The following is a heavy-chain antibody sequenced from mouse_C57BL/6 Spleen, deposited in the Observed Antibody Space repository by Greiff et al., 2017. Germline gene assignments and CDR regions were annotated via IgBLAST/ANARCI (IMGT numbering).Heavy chain of an antibody. V-gene: IGHV5-17*01. J-gene: IGHJ3*01. D-gene: IGHD2-1*01. CDR2: ISSGSSTI. CDR3: ARTGNYEFAY. CDR1: GFTFSDYG. Sequence: EVKLMASGGGLVKPGGSLKLSCAASGFTFSDYGMHWVRQAPEKGLEWVAYISSGSSTIYYADTVKGRFTIPRDNAKNTLFLQMTSLRSEDTAMYYCARTGNYEFAYWGQGTLVTVSA.